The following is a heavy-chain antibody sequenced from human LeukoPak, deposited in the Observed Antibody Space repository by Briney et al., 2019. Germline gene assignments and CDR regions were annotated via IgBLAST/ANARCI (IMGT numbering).Heavy chain of an antibody. CDR3: ARDGYSSSWYAAPDAFDI. V-gene: IGHV3-30-3*01. CDR2: ISHDGSNK. CDR1: GFTFSSYA. D-gene: IGHD6-13*01. Sequence: GGSLRLSCAASGFTFSSYAMHWVRQAPGKGLEWVAVISHDGSNKYNADSVKGRFTISRDNSKNTLYLQMNSLRAEDTAVYYCARDGYSSSWYAAPDAFDIWGQGTMVTVSS. J-gene: IGHJ3*02.